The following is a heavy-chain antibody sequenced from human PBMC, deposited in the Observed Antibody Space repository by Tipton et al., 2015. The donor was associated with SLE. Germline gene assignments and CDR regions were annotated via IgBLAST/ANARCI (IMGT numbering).Heavy chain of an antibody. V-gene: IGHV4-59*08. D-gene: IGHD2-2*01. Sequence: TLSLTCTVSGGSMRNYYWSWIRQPPGKGLEWIGSIYYSGRTYYNPSLKSRVTVSVDTSKNQFSLKLSSVTAADTAVYYCARHRRGSAFFDYWGQGTLVTVSS. CDR1: GGSMRNYY. CDR3: ARHRRGSAFFDY. CDR2: IYYSGRT. J-gene: IGHJ4*02.